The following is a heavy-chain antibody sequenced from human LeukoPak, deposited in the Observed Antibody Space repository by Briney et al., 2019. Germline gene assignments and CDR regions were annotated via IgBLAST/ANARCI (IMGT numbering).Heavy chain of an antibody. V-gene: IGHV4-34*01. CDR3: ARGRRQLVRSWGY. D-gene: IGHD6-13*01. Sequence: SETLSLTCAVYGGSFSGYYWSWIRQPPGKGLEWIGEINRSGSTNYNPSLKSRVTISVDTSKNQFSLKLTSVTAADTAVYYCARGRRQLVRSWGYWGQGTLVTVSS. CDR2: INRSGST. J-gene: IGHJ4*02. CDR1: GGSFSGYY.